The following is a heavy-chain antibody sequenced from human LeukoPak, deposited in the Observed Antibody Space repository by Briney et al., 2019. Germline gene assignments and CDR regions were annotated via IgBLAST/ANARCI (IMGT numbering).Heavy chain of an antibody. V-gene: IGHV4-39*07. CDR2: LHPSTTT. CDR1: GGSINSSSKF. Sequence: SETLSLTCTVSGGSINSSSKFWDWIRQPPGKGLEWIGSLHPSTTTYYNPSLKSRVTISVDTSKNQFSLKLSSVTAADTAVYYCARGARHVADIVVVPAAIRSWFDPWGQGTLVTVSS. J-gene: IGHJ5*02. D-gene: IGHD2-2*02. CDR3: ARGARHVADIVVVPAAIRSWFDP.